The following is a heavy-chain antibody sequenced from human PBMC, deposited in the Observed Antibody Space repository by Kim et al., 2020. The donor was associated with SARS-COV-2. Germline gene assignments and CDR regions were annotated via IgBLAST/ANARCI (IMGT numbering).Heavy chain of an antibody. CDR1: GFTFSSYD. Sequence: GGSLRLSCAASGFTFSSYDMHWVRQATGKGLEWVSAIGTAGDTYYPGSVKGRFTISRENAKNSLYLQMNSLRAGDTAVYYCARDLMVRGVRYYGMDVWGQGTTVTVSS. D-gene: IGHD3-10*01. CDR2: IGTAGDT. V-gene: IGHV3-13*01. CDR3: ARDLMVRGVRYYGMDV. J-gene: IGHJ6*02.